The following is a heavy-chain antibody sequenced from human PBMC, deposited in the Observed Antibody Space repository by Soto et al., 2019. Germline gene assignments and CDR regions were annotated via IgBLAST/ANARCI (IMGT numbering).Heavy chain of an antibody. CDR1: GGTFNNYA. V-gene: IGHV1-69*13. J-gene: IGHJ4*02. CDR3: ARDAFYYDGPSGIYYFDY. Sequence: ASVKVSCKASGGTFNNYAISWVRQAPGQGLEWMGGIIPIFATANYAQKFQGRLTITADEYTSSAYMELSSLTSDDTAVYYCARDAFYYDGPSGIYYFDYWGQGTPVTVSS. CDR2: IIPIFATA. D-gene: IGHD3-22*01.